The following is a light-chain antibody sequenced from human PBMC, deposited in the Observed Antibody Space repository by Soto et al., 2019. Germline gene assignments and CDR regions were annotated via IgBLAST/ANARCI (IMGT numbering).Light chain of an antibody. CDR2: AAS. Sequence: DIQMTQSPSSLSASVGDRVTITCRASQNINNYLNWYQRKPGRAPNLLIYAASILQSGVPSRFSGSGSGTDFTLTISSLQPEDFATYYCQQSYSTPITFGQGTRLEIK. CDR1: QNINNY. CDR3: QQSYSTPIT. J-gene: IGKJ5*01. V-gene: IGKV1-39*01.